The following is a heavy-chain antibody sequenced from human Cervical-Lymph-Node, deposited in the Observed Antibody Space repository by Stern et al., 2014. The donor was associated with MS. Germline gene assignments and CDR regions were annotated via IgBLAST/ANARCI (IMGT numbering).Heavy chain of an antibody. J-gene: IGHJ6*02. V-gene: IGHV1-2*02. CDR3: ARERHSMDV. CDR2: IDPNSGGN. Sequence: QVQLVQSGAEVKKPGASVKVSCKASGYSFTAYYMHWVRQAPGQGLEWMGWIDPNSGGNKPAQNFQGRFTMTRDTSISTFYMELSGLTSDDTAVFYCARERHSMDVWGQGTTVTVSS. CDR1: GYSFTAYY.